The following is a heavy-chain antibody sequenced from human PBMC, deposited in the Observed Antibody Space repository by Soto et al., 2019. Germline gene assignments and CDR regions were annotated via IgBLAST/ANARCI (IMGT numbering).Heavy chain of an antibody. V-gene: IGHV3-23*01. D-gene: IGHD3-22*01. CDR1: GFTFSSYA. CDR3: AKDLNYHDSSGPSGALDI. CDR2: ISGSGGST. J-gene: IGHJ3*02. Sequence: EVQLLESGGGLVQPGGSLRLSCAASGFTFSSYAMSWVRQAPGKGLEWVSAISGSGGSTYYADSVKGRFTIARDNSKNTLYLQMNSLRAEDTAVYYCAKDLNYHDSSGPSGALDIWGQRTMVTVSS.